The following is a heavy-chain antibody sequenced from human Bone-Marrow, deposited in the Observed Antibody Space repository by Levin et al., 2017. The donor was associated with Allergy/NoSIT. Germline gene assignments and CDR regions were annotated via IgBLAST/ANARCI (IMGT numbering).Heavy chain of an antibody. J-gene: IGHJ4*02. D-gene: IGHD6-13*01. Sequence: SQTLSLTCAISGDCVSSNVDAWNWIRQSPSRGLEWLGRIYYRSKWSSEYAVSLKNRLTIIPDTSKIQFSLHLTSVTPEDTAVYYCARDGPIAAAALDCWGQGTLVTVSS. CDR1: GDCVSSNVDA. CDR3: ARDGPIAAAALDC. CDR2: IYYRSKWSS. V-gene: IGHV6-1*01.